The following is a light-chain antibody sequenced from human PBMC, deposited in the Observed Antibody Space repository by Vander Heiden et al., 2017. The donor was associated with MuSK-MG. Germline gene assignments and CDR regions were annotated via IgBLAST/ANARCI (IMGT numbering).Light chain of an antibody. CDR2: DAP. CDR1: QSVSSY. J-gene: IGKJ3*01. V-gene: IGKV3-11*01. CDR3: QQRSNWPPSADT. Sequence: EIVLTQSPATLSLSPGERATLSCRASQSVSSYLAWYQQKPGQAPRLLIYDAPNRATGIPARFSGSGSGTDFTLTISSLEPEDFAVYYCQQRSNWPPSADTFGHGTKVDIK.